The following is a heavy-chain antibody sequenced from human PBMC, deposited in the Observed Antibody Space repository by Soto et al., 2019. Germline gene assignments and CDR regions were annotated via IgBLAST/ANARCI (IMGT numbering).Heavy chain of an antibody. V-gene: IGHV3-7*03. CDR1: GFSFSFYW. CDR3: ARDEAIDY. Sequence: GGSLRLSCAASGFSFSFYWMSWVRQAPGKGLEWVANIKQDGGTQYYVDSVKGRFTISRDNAKNSLYLQMNNLRADDTAVYYCARDEAIDYWGQGTLVTVS. J-gene: IGHJ4*02. CDR2: IKQDGGTQ.